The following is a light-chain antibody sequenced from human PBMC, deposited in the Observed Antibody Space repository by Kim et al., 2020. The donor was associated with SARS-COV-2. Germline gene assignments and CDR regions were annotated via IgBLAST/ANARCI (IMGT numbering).Light chain of an antibody. Sequence: SSELTQDPAVSVALGQTVSFTCQGDSLRTYYAGWYQQKPGQAPVLVIYGKNNRPSGIPDRFSGSSSGDTASLTITGAQAEDEADYYCNSRDSSGNLYVFGTRTKVTVL. J-gene: IGLJ1*01. CDR1: SLRTYY. CDR3: NSRDSSGNLYV. CDR2: GKN. V-gene: IGLV3-19*01.